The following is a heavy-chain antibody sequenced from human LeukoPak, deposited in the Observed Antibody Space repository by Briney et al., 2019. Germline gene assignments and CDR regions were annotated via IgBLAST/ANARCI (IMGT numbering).Heavy chain of an antibody. V-gene: IGHV4-39*01. D-gene: IGHD5-18*01. CDR1: GDSISSTSHY. CDR3: ARAYTAIILDY. CDR2: FYYNRNT. Sequence: PSETLSLTCTVSGDSISSTSHYWGWIRQTPEKGLEWIGSFYYNRNTYYNPSLKSRVTISVDTSKNQFSLELTSVTAADTAVYYCARAYTAIILDYWGQGTLVTVSS. J-gene: IGHJ4*02.